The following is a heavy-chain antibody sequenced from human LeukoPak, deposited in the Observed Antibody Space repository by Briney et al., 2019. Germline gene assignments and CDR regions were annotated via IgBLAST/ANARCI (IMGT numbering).Heavy chain of an antibody. V-gene: IGHV3-9*01. J-gene: IGHJ3*02. CDR1: GFTFDDYA. Sequence: GGSLRLSCAASGFTFDDYAMHWVRQAPGKGLEWVSGISWNGGSVGYADSVKGRFTISRDNAKNPLSLQMNSLRAEDTALYYCAKDSGFFFGAFDIWGQGRMVTVSS. CDR3: AKDSGFFFGAFDI. D-gene: IGHD5-12*01. CDR2: ISWNGGSV.